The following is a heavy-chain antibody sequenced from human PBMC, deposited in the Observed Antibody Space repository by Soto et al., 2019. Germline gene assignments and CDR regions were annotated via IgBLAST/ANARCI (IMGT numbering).Heavy chain of an antibody. CDR3: ARARYYDSSGYLSVFYYYGIDV. Sequence: PSETLSLTCTVSGGSISSGDYYWSWIRQPPGKGLEWIGYIYYSGSTYYNPSLKSRVTISVDTSKNQFSLKLSSVTAADTAVYYCARARYYDSSGYLSVFYYYGIDVWGQGTTVPVSS. V-gene: IGHV4-30-4*01. J-gene: IGHJ6*01. CDR1: GGSISSGDYY. CDR2: IYYSGST. D-gene: IGHD3-22*01.